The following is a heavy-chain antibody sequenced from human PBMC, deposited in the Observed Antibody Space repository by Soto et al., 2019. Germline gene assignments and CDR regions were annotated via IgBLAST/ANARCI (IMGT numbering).Heavy chain of an antibody. CDR3: ARLSRPNYYDTSGFFKDNWFDP. V-gene: IGHV1-69*13. J-gene: IGHJ5*02. D-gene: IGHD3-22*01. CDR1: GGTFKSYD. CDR2: IIPIVETP. Sequence: ASVKVSCKASGGTFKSYDINWVRQAPGQGLEWMGGIIPIVETPKYAQKFQGRVTITADESTNTVYMELSSLRSEDTAMYYCARLSRPNYYDTSGFFKDNWFDPWGQGTLVTVSS.